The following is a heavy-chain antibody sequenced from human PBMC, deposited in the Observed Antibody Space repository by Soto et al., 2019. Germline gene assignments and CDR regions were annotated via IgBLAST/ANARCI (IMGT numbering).Heavy chain of an antibody. CDR2: IYYSGST. CDR1: GGSISSSSYY. Sequence: KASETLSLTCTVSGGSISSSSYYWGWIRQPPGKGLEWIGYIYYSGSTYYNPSLKSRVTISVDTSKNQFSLKLSSVTAADTAVYYCASTYDSSGYYYLSGMDVWGQGTTVTVSS. J-gene: IGHJ6*02. CDR3: ASTYDSSGYYYLSGMDV. V-gene: IGHV4-31*03. D-gene: IGHD3-22*01.